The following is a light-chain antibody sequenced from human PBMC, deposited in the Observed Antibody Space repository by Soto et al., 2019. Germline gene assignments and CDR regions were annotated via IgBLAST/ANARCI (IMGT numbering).Light chain of an antibody. CDR2: KIF. V-gene: IGKV2-24*01. CDR3: MQTSQVPHT. Sequence: IVMTQTPLSSPVTLGQSASISCRSSQSLVYSDGNTYLNWLHLRPGQPPRLLIYKIFNRFSGVPDRVSGSGARTDFTLTISRVEAEDVGVYYCMQTSQVPHTFGQGTKMEIK. CDR1: QSLVYSDGNTY. J-gene: IGKJ2*01.